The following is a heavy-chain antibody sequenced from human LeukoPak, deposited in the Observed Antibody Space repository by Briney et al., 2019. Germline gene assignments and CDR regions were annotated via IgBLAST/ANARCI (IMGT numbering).Heavy chain of an antibody. V-gene: IGHV3-7*01. CDR3: ARDLRAYYYDSSDHPHGI. D-gene: IGHD3-22*01. J-gene: IGHJ6*02. CDR2: IKQDGSEK. Sequence: PGGSLRLSCAASGFTFSSYWMSWVRQAPGKGLEWVANIKQDGSEKYYVDSVKGRFTISRDNAKNSLYLQMNSLRAEDTAVYYCARDLRAYYYDSSDHPHGIWGQGTTVTVSS. CDR1: GFTFSSYW.